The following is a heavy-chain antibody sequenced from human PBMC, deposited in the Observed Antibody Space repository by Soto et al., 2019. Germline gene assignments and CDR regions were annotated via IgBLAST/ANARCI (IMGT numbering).Heavy chain of an antibody. CDR2: IYYSGST. Sequence: QLQLQESGPGLVKPSETLSLTCTVSGGSISSSSYYWGWIRQPPGKGLEWIGSIYYSGSTYYNPSLKSRVTISVDTSKNQFSLKLSSVTAADTAVYYCASLGLRGCFDPWGQGTLVTVSS. J-gene: IGHJ5*02. CDR1: GGSISSSSYY. D-gene: IGHD1-7*01. V-gene: IGHV4-39*01. CDR3: ASLGLRGCFDP.